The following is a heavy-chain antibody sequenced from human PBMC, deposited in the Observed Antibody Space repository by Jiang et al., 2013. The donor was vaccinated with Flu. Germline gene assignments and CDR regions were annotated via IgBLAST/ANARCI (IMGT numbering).Heavy chain of an antibody. CDR1: GYTFTSYA. D-gene: IGHD6-19*01. Sequence: SGAEVKKPGASVKVSCKASGYTFTSYAMHWVRQAPGQRLEWMGWINAGNGNTKYSQKFQGRVTITRDTSASTAYMELSSLRSEDTAVYYCAGPAVAHVAGFTYYFDYWGQGTLVTVSS. V-gene: IGHV1-3*01. CDR3: AGPAVAHVAGFTYYFDY. CDR2: INAGNGNT. J-gene: IGHJ4*02.